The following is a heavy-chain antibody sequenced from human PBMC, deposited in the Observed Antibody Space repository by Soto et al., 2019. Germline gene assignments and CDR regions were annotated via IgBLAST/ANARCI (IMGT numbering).Heavy chain of an antibody. CDR2: INPSGGST. CDR3: ARWFPYYYDSSGYYQGLDY. CDR1: GYTFTSYG. J-gene: IGHJ4*02. D-gene: IGHD3-22*01. Sequence: ASVKVSCKASGYTFTSYGISWVRQAPGQGLEWMGIINPSGGSTSYAQKFQGRVTMTRDTSTSTVYMELSSLRSEDTAVYYCARWFPYYYDSSGYYQGLDYWGQGTLVTVSS. V-gene: IGHV1-46*03.